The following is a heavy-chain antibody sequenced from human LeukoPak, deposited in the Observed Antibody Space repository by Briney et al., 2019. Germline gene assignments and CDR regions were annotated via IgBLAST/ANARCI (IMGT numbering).Heavy chain of an antibody. Sequence: PSETLSLTCTVSGGSISNYYWSWIRQPPGKGLEWIGYIYYSGSTNYNPSLKSRVTISVDTSKNQFSLKLSSVTAADTAVYYCARVIRPTAMPFDYWGQGTLVTVSS. CDR2: IYYSGST. CDR1: GGSISNYY. CDR3: ARVIRPTAMPFDY. J-gene: IGHJ4*02. V-gene: IGHV4-59*01. D-gene: IGHD5-18*01.